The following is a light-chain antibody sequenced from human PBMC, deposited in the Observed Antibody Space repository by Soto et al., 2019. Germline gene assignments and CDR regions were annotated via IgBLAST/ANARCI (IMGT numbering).Light chain of an antibody. Sequence: EIVLTQSPDTLSLSPGERATLSCRASQSVNNNYLAWYQQKPGQAPRLLIYGASSRATVTPDTFSGSGSGTDFTLTISRLEPEDFAVYFCQQYSTSAITFGQGTRLEIK. V-gene: IGKV3-20*01. CDR2: GAS. J-gene: IGKJ5*01. CDR3: QQYSTSAIT. CDR1: QSVNNNY.